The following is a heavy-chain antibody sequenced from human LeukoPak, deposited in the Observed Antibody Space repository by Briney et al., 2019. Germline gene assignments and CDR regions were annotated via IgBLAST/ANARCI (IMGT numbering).Heavy chain of an antibody. V-gene: IGHV4-59*01. CDR3: AREGGYSYGYYYYYYMDV. Sequence: SETLSLTCTVSGGSIGSYYWSWLRQPPGKGLEWIGYIYYSGSTNYNPSLKSRVTISVDTSKNQFSLKLSSVTAADTAVYYCAREGGYSYGYYYYYYMDVWGKGTTVTVSS. D-gene: IGHD5-18*01. J-gene: IGHJ6*03. CDR1: GGSIGSYY. CDR2: IYYSGST.